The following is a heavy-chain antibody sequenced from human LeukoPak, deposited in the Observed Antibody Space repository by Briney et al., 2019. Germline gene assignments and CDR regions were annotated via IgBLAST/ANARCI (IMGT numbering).Heavy chain of an antibody. CDR3: ARDSRIAVAGRGDY. CDR2: ISYDGSNK. V-gene: IGHV3-30*03. CDR1: GYTFSSYG. Sequence: GGSLRLSCAASGYTFSSYGMHWVRQAPGKGLEWVAVISYDGSNKYYADSVKGRFTISRDNSKNTLYLQMNSLRAEDTAVYYCARDSRIAVAGRGDYWGQGTLVTVSS. D-gene: IGHD6-19*01. J-gene: IGHJ4*02.